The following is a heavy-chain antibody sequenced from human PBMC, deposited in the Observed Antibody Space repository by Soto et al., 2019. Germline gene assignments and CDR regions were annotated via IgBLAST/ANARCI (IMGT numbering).Heavy chain of an antibody. Sequence: ASVKVSCKASGGTFSSYAISWVRQAPGQGLERMGGIIPIFGTANYAQKFQGRVTITADESTSTAYMELSSLRSEDTAVYYCAREKRITMIARFFGPPETFYGKDVWGQGTTVTVSS. J-gene: IGHJ6*02. D-gene: IGHD3-22*01. V-gene: IGHV1-69*13. CDR1: GGTFSSYA. CDR3: AREKRITMIARFFGPPETFYGKDV. CDR2: IIPIFGTA.